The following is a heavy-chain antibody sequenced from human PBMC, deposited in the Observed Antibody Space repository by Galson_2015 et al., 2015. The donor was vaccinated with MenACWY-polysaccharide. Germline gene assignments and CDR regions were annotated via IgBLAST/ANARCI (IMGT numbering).Heavy chain of an antibody. V-gene: IGHV3-7*01. CDR1: GFKFSNYW. Sequence: SLRLSCAASGFKFSNYWMTWVRQAPGKGLEWVANIKKDGSEKHYVDSVKGRFTISRDNALYLQMNSLRAEDTAVYFCARGHYGMDVWGQGTLVIVSS. J-gene: IGHJ6*02. CDR2: IKKDGSEK. CDR3: ARGHYGMDV.